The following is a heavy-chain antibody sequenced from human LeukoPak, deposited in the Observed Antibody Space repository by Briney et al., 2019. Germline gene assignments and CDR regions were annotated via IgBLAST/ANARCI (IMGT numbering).Heavy chain of an antibody. CDR1: GFTFSSYA. Sequence: GGSLRLFCAASGFTFSSYAMSWVRQAPGKGLEWVSAISGSGGSTYYADSVKGRFTISRDNSKNTLYLQMNSLRAEDTAVYYCAKDRYCSGGTCSADFDSWGQGTLVTVSS. D-gene: IGHD2-15*01. V-gene: IGHV3-23*01. CDR3: AKDRYCSGGTCSADFDS. J-gene: IGHJ4*02. CDR2: ISGSGGST.